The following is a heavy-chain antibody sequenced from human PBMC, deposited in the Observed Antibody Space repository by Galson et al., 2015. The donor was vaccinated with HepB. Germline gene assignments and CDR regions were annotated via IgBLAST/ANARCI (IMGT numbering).Heavy chain of an antibody. J-gene: IGHJ3*02. Sequence: LRLSCAGSGFTFSSYAMHWVRQAPGKGLEWVAVVSFDGFNKYYADSVKGRFTISRDNSKNTLYLQMNSLSAEDTAVYYCARGRMVRGLSLRYDAVDIWGQGTMVTVSS. V-gene: IGHV3-30*04. CDR2: VSFDGFNK. CDR3: ARGRMVRGLSLRYDAVDI. CDR1: GFTFSSYA. D-gene: IGHD3-10*01.